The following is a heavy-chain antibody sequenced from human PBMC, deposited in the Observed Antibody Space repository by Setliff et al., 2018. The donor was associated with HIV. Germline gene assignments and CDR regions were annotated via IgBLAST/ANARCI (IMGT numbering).Heavy chain of an antibody. J-gene: IGHJ4*02. V-gene: IGHV4-28*01. D-gene: IGHD4-17*01. Sequence: SETLSLTCVVSGYSISSNDWWGWIRQSPGKGLEWIGYIYYSSRTYYNPSLKNRVTISADTSKNHLSLKLTSLTAADTAVYYCGRLETGPATSAYGPFNSWGQGKMVTVSS. CDR2: IYYSSRT. CDR3: GRLETGPATSAYGPFNS. CDR1: GYSISSNDW.